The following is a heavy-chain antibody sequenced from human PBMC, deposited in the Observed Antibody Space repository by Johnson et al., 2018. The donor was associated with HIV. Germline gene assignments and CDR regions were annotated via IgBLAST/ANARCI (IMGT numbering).Heavy chain of an antibody. V-gene: IGHV3-33*06. Sequence: QVQLVESGGGVVQPGRSLRLSCAASGFTFSSYGMHWVRQAPGKGLEWVAVIWYDGSNKYYADSVKGRFTISRDNSKNTLYLQMNSLRAEDTAVYYCAKGDINYSSSSPGSFDIWGQGTMVTVSS. CDR2: IWYDGSNK. J-gene: IGHJ3*02. CDR3: AKGDINYSSSSPGSFDI. D-gene: IGHD6-6*01. CDR1: GFTFSSYG.